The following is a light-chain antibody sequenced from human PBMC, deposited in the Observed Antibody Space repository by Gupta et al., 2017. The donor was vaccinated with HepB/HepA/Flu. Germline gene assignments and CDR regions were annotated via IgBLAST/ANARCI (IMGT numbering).Light chain of an antibody. J-gene: IGLJ1*01. CDR1: SSNIGAGYD. CDR2: GNN. Sequence: QSVLTQPPSVSGAPGQRVTISCTGSSSNIGAGYDVHWYRQVPGTGPKVLVYGNNKRPWGVPDRFSGSRSGTSASLAITGLQAEDEADYYCQSYDSSLYVFGTGT. V-gene: IGLV1-40*01. CDR3: QSYDSSLYV.